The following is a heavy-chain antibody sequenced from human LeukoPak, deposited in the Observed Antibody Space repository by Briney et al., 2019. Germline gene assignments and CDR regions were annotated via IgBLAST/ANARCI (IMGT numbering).Heavy chain of an antibody. J-gene: IGHJ6*03. V-gene: IGHV4-59*12. Sequence: SESLSLTCTVSGGSISSYYWSWIRQPPGKGLEWIGYIYYSGSTNYNPSLKSRVTISVDTSKNQFSLKLSSVTAADTAVYYCARSLIRAASNYYYYYMDVWGKGTTVTVSS. D-gene: IGHD2-2*01. CDR2: IYYSGST. CDR1: GGSISSYY. CDR3: ARSLIRAASNYYYYYMDV.